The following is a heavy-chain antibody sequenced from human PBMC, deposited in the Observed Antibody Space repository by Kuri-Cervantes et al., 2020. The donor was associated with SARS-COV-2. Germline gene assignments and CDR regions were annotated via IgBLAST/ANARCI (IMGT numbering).Heavy chain of an antibody. CDR3: AGGALIRRPWQLLHDAFDN. J-gene: IGHJ3*02. Sequence: GSLRLSCAVYGGSFSGYYWSWIRQPPGKGLEWIGEINHSGSTKYNPSLKSGVTISVDTSKYQFSLKLSTVTAADTAVYYCAGGALIRRPWQLLHDAFDNWGQGTMVTVSS. V-gene: IGHV4-34*01. CDR1: GGSFSGYY. CDR2: INHSGST. D-gene: IGHD1-26*01.